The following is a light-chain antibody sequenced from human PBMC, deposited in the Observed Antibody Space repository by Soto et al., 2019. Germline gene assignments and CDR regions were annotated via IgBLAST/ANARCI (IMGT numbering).Light chain of an antibody. CDR1: QSISSW. V-gene: IGKV1-5*01. Sequence: DIQMTQSPSTLSASVGDRVTITCRASQSISSWLAWYQQKTGKAPNLLIYDASSLESGVPSRFSRSGCGTEFTLTISSLQPDDCATYYCQQYNRPYTFGQGTKLEIK. CDR2: DAS. J-gene: IGKJ2*01. CDR3: QQYNRPYT.